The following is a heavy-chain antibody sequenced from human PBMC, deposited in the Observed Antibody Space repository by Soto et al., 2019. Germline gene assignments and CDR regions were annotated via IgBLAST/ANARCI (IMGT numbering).Heavy chain of an antibody. CDR2: IWYDGSNK. CDR3: AKEFWSGPFDY. D-gene: IGHD3-3*01. CDR1: GFTFSSYG. J-gene: IGHJ4*02. Sequence: QVQLVESGGGVVQPGRSLRLSCAASGFTFSSYGMHWVRQAPGKGLEWVAVIWYDGSNKYYADSVKGRFTISRDNSKNTLYLQMNSLRAEDTAVYYCAKEFWSGPFDYWGQGTLVNVSS. V-gene: IGHV3-33*06.